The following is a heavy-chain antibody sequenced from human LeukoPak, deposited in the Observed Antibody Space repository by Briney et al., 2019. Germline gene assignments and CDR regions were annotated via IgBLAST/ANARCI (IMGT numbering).Heavy chain of an antibody. Sequence: ASVKVSCKASGYTFTGYYMHWVRQAPGQGLEWMGWINPNSGGTNYAQKFQGRVTMTRDTSISTAYMELSRLRSDDTAVYYCARDISRIAVAGGWGQGTLVTVSS. CDR1: GYTFTGYY. V-gene: IGHV1-2*02. J-gene: IGHJ4*02. D-gene: IGHD6-19*01. CDR2: INPNSGGT. CDR3: ARDISRIAVAGG.